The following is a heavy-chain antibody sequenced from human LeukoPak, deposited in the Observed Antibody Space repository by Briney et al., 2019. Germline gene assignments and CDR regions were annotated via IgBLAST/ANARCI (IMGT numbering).Heavy chain of an antibody. J-gene: IGHJ4*02. CDR1: GFTSSRYG. D-gene: IGHD2-2*01. Sequence: PGGSPRLSCAASGFTSSRYGMHWVRQAPGKGLEWVAFIRSDGSNEYYTDSVKGRFTISRDNSKNTLYLQLNSLRPEDTAVYYCARGGISASWDPFDYWGQGTLVTVSS. CDR2: IRSDGSNE. CDR3: ARGGISASWDPFDY. V-gene: IGHV3-30*02.